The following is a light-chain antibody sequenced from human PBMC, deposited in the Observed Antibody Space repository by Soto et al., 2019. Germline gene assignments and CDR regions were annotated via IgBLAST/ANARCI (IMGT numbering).Light chain of an antibody. CDR2: GAS. CDR1: QSVSNNY. V-gene: IGKV3-20*01. J-gene: IGKJ5*01. CDR3: HQYNFWPT. Sequence: EIVLTQSPGTLSLSPGERATLSCRASQSVSNNYLAWYQQKPGQAPRLLIYGASNRATGIPDRFSGSGSGTDFTLTISSLEPEDFAVYFCHQYNFWPTFGQGTRLEI.